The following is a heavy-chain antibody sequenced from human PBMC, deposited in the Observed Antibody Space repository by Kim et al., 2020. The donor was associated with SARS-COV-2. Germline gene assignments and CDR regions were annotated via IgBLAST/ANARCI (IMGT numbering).Heavy chain of an antibody. J-gene: IGHJ4*02. CDR1: GFSIGSEW. V-gene: IGHV3-7*05. CDR3: AREPSAESS. CDR2: INRDGSVR. Sequence: GGSLRLSCAASGFSIGSEWMSWVRQAPGKGPECVANINRDGSVRNYGESVRGRFSISRDDAENSLYLQMNSLRAEDTAVYYCAREPSAESSWGQGTLVIVSS.